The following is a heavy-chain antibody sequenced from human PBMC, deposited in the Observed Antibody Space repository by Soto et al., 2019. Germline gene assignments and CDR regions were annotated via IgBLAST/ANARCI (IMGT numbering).Heavy chain of an antibody. CDR1: GDSFSNSW. CDR3: ARHYAYGRSDF. V-gene: IGHV5-51*01. CDR2: IYPGDSDS. Sequence: PGESLKISCKGSGDSFSNSWIACVRQMPGKGLEWVGIIYPGDSDSRYSASFQGQVSISADKSINTPYLQWSSLKASDTAMYYFARHYAYGRSDFWGQGSLVTVSS. D-gene: IGHD3-16*01. J-gene: IGHJ4*02.